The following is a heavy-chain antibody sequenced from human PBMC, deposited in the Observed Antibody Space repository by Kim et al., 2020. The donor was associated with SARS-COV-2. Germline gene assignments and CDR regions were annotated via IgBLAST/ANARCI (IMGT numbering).Heavy chain of an antibody. J-gene: IGHJ3*02. V-gene: IGHV4-30-2*04. D-gene: IGHD3-22*01. CDR3: ARGNTYYYDSSGEGGAFDI. Sequence: SRVTISVNTSKNQFSLKLSSVAAADTAVYYCARGNTYYYDSSGEGGAFDIWGQGTMVTVSS.